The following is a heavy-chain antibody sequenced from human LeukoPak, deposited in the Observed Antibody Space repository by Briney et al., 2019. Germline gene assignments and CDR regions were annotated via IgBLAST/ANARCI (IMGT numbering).Heavy chain of an antibody. Sequence: GGSLRLSCTASGFTFSSYGMHWVRQAPGKWLDSSAVISYDGSNKYYAGSMEGRFTIYRDNSKNTLYLQMNSLRAEDTAVYYCAKDTSYYGDIYYFEYWGQGTLVTVSS. J-gene: IGHJ4*02. CDR2: ISYDGSNK. V-gene: IGHV3-30*18. CDR1: GFTFSSYG. CDR3: AKDTSYYGDIYYFEY. D-gene: IGHD4-17*01.